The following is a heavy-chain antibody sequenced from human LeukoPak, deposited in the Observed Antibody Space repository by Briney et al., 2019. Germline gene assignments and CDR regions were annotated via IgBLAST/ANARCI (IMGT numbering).Heavy chain of an antibody. CDR1: GGSVSSGGYY. J-gene: IGHJ4*02. CDR2: IYYSGST. CDR3: ARDSGYCSSTSCWNFDY. Sequence: SETLSLTCTVSGGSVSSGGYYWSWIRQHPGKGLEWIGYIYYSGSTYYNPSLKSRVTISVDTSKNQFSLKLSSVTAADTAVYYCARDSGYCSSTSCWNFDYWGQGTLVTVSS. D-gene: IGHD2-2*03. V-gene: IGHV4-31*03.